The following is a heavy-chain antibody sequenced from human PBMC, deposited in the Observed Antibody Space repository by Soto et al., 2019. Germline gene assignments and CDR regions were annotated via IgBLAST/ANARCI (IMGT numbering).Heavy chain of an antibody. CDR2: TYYSGST. J-gene: IGHJ2*01. Sequence: SETLSLTCTVSGGSISSYYWSWIRQPPGKGLEWIGYTYYSGSTNYNPSLKSRVTISVDTSKNQFSLKLSSVTAADTAVYYCARTQGSGPNWYFDLWGRGTLVTVS. CDR1: GGSISSYY. CDR3: ARTQGSGPNWYFDL. V-gene: IGHV4-59*08.